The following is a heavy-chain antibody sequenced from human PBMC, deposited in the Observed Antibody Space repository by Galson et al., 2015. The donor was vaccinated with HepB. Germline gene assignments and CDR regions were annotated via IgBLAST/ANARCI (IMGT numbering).Heavy chain of an antibody. CDR2: ISASGATT. CDR1: GFTFSNFA. CDR3: AKSAYYGAGMSLIDY. J-gene: IGHJ4*02. V-gene: IGHV3-23*01. Sequence: SLRLSCAASGFTFSNFAMSWVRQAPGKGLEWVSSISASGATTYYADSVKGRFTISRDNTKNTLHVQMDSLRAEDTAVYYCAKSAYYGAGMSLIDYWGQGTLVTVSS. D-gene: IGHD4/OR15-4a*01.